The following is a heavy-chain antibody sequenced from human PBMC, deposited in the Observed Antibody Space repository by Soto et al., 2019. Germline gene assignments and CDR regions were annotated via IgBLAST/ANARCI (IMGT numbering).Heavy chain of an antibody. J-gene: IGHJ4*02. CDR2: IYWDDDK. D-gene: IGHD3-10*01. CDR1: GFSLSTSGVG. Sequence: KESGPTLVKPTQTITLTCTFSGFSLSTSGVGVGWIRQPPGKALEWLALIYWDDDKRYSPSLKSRLTITKDTSKNQVVLTMTNMDPVDTATYCCAHRVLWFGELSYDYWGQGTLVTVSS. V-gene: IGHV2-5*02. CDR3: AHRVLWFGELSYDY.